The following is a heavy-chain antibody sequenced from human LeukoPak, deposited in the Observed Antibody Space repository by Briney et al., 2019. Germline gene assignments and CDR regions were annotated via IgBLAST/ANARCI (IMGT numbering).Heavy chain of an antibody. CDR3: ARRATYYYGSSNWFDP. Sequence: ASVKVSCKVSGYTLTELSMHWVRQAPGKGLEWMGGFDPEDGETIYAQKFQGRVTMTEDTSTDTAYMELRSLRSDDTAVYYCARRATYYYGSSNWFDPWGQGTLVTVSS. J-gene: IGHJ5*02. V-gene: IGHV1-24*01. D-gene: IGHD3-10*01. CDR1: GYTLTELS. CDR2: FDPEDGET.